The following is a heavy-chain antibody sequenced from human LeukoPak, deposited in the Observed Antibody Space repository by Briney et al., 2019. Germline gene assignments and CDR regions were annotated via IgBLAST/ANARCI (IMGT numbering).Heavy chain of an antibody. Sequence: GGSLRLSCAASGFTVSDNYMSWVRQAPGKGLEWVSVMYSRGDTYYANSVKGRFTFSRDISKNTLYLQIIGLGIEDTAMYYCARDAPQVPAAGVLASWGQGTLVIVSS. CDR1: GFTVSDNY. J-gene: IGHJ5*02. CDR2: MYSRGDT. D-gene: IGHD6-13*01. CDR3: ARDAPQVPAAGVLAS. V-gene: IGHV3-66*01.